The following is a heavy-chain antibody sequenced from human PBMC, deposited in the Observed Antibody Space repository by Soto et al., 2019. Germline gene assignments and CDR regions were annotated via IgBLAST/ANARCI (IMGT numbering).Heavy chain of an antibody. CDR3: ARSGYYDFWSGPRVLTNAFDI. Sequence: PGESLKISCKGSGYSFTSYWIGWVRQMPGKGLEWMGIIYPGDSDTRYSPSFQGQVTISADKSISTAYLQWSSLKASDTAMYYCARSGYYDFWSGPRVLTNAFDIWGQGTMVTVSS. D-gene: IGHD3-3*01. V-gene: IGHV5-51*01. CDR1: GYSFTSYW. CDR2: IYPGDSDT. J-gene: IGHJ3*02.